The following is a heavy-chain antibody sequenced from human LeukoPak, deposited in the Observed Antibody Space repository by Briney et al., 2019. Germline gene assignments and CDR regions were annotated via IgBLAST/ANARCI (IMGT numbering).Heavy chain of an antibody. V-gene: IGHV1-3*01. CDR3: ARAPPPYWYGSGSYSPPLYFYYGMDV. CDR1: GYTFTSYA. Sequence: GASVKVSCKASGYTFTSYAMHWVRQAPGQRLEWMGWINAGNGNTKYSQKFQGRVTITRDTSASTAYMELSRLRSEDTAVYYCARAPPPYWYGSGSYSPPLYFYYGMDVWGQGTTVTVSS. J-gene: IGHJ6*02. CDR2: INAGNGNT. D-gene: IGHD3-10*01.